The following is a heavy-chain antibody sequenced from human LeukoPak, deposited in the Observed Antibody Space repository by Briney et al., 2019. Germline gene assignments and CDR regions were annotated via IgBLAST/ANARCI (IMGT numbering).Heavy chain of an antibody. CDR2: IRFDAANQ. V-gene: IGHV3-30*02. Sequence: GGSLRLSCGASGFDFSNNGMHWVRQAPGKGLEWVSFIRFDAANQYYADSVKGRFTISRDNAKNSLYLHMNSLRAEDTAVYYCARRSRQYIDYWGQGTLVTVSS. CDR1: GFDFSNNG. J-gene: IGHJ4*02. D-gene: IGHD1-26*01. CDR3: ARRSRQYIDY.